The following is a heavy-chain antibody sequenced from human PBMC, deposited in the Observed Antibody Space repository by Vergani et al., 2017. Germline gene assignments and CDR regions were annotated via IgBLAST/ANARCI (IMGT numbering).Heavy chain of an antibody. J-gene: IGHJ2*01. CDR1: GYSFTSYC. Sequence: EVQLVQSGAEVKKPGESLKISCKVSGYSFTSYCIGWVRQRPGKGLEWMGIIYPGDSDTRYTPSFRGQVTISADKSISTVYLRWSSRKAADTAMYYCAMGGDYATEYFDLWGRGTLVTVSS. CDR2: IYPGDSDT. D-gene: IGHD4-17*01. CDR3: AMGGDYATEYFDL. V-gene: IGHV5-51*01.